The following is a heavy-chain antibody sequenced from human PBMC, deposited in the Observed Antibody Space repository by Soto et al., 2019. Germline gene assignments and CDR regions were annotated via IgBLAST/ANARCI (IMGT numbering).Heavy chain of an antibody. J-gene: IGHJ4*01. CDR1: GFALSTSR. Sequence: VQLVESGGGLVQPGGSLRLSCAASGFALSTSRMHWVRQAPGEGLVWVSHIGGDGTTTNYADSVKGRFTISRDHAMNIVYLQMNSLRADDTAMYYCARDPRGNWNPNFDYWGHGTLVTVSS. CDR2: IGGDGTTT. CDR3: ARDPRGNWNPNFDY. V-gene: IGHV3-74*01. D-gene: IGHD1-1*01.